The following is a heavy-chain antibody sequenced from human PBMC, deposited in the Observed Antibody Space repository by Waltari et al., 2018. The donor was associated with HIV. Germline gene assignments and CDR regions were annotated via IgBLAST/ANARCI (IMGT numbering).Heavy chain of an antibody. V-gene: IGHV4-59*01. CDR3: ARCLWFGGEYGMDV. Sequence: QVQLQESGPGLVKPSETLSLTCTVSGGSISSYYWSWIRQPPGKGLEWIRYIYYSGSTHYNPSLKRRVTISVDTSKNQFPLKLSSVTAADTAVYYCARCLWFGGEYGMDVWGQGTTVTVSS. D-gene: IGHD3-10*01. J-gene: IGHJ6*02. CDR1: GGSISSYY. CDR2: IYYSGST.